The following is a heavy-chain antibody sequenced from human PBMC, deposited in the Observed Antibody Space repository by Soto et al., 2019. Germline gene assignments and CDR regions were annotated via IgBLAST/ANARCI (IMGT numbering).Heavy chain of an antibody. CDR2: IYHSGST. CDR3: ARDWGTGFYKLDS. V-gene: IGHV4-38-2*02. J-gene: IGHJ4*02. CDR1: GYSISTGFN. D-gene: IGHD1-1*01. Sequence: SETLSLTCAVSGYSISTGFNWAWIRQPPGKGLEWIGSIYHSGSTYYNLSLTSRVTISSDASKNQISLKLSSVTAADTALYYCARDWGTGFYKLDSWGQGTLVTVSS.